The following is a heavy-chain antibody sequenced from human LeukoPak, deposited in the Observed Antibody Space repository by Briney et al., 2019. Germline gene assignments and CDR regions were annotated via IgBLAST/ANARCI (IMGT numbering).Heavy chain of an antibody. V-gene: IGHV5-51*01. Sequence: GESLKISCKGSGYSFTSYWIGWVRQMPGKGLEWMGIIYPGDSDTRYSPSFQGQVTISADKSISTAYLQWSSLKASDTAMYYCARRGGLYYYGSGLLQRGELDYWGQGTLVTVSS. CDR2: IYPGDSDT. J-gene: IGHJ4*02. CDR3: ARRGGLYYYGSGLLQRGELDY. CDR1: GYSFTSYW. D-gene: IGHD3-10*01.